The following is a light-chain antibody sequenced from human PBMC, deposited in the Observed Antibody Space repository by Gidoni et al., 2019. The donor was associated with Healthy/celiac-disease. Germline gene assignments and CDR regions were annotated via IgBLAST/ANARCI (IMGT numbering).Light chain of an antibody. V-gene: IGLV1-47*01. CDR3: AAWDDSLSGQDV. J-gene: IGLJ1*01. Sequence: QSVLTQPPSASVTPGQRVTSSCSGSSSNIGSNYVYWYQQLPGTAPKLLIYRNNQRPSGVPDRFSGSKSGTSASLAISGLRSEDEADYYCAAWDDSLSGQDVFGTGTKVTVL. CDR2: RNN. CDR1: SSNIGSNY.